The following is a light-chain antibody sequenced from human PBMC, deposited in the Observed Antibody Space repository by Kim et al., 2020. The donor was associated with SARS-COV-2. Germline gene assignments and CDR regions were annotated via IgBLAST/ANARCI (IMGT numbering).Light chain of an antibody. Sequence: ELTQPPSASGTPGQRVTISCSGSSSNIGSNTVNWYQQLPETAPKLLIYSSDQRPSGVPDRFSGSKSGTSASLDIRGLQSEDEADYYCAAWDDSLNGVLFGGGTKLTVL. CDR3: AAWDDSLNGVL. CDR1: SSNIGSNT. CDR2: SSD. J-gene: IGLJ2*01. V-gene: IGLV1-44*01.